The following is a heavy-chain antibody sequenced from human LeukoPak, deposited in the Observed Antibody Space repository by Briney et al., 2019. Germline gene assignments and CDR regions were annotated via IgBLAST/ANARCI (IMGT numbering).Heavy chain of an antibody. Sequence: PSQTLSLTCTVSGGSISSGGYYWSWIRQHPGKGLEWIGYIYYSGSTYYNPSLKSRVTISVDTSKNQFSLKLSSVTAADTAVYYCARGEGSSSKWDYYGMDVWGQGTTVTVSS. CDR3: ARGEGSSSKWDYYGMDV. J-gene: IGHJ6*02. V-gene: IGHV4-31*03. CDR2: IYYSGST. CDR1: GGSISSGGYY. D-gene: IGHD6-6*01.